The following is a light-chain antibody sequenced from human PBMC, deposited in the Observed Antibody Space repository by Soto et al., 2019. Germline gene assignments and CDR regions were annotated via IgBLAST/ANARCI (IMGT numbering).Light chain of an antibody. Sequence: QSALTQPASVSGSPGQSITISCTGTSSDVGSHNLVSWYQQHPGQAPKLMIYEVSKRPLGVSARFSASKSGNTASLTISGLRAEDEADYSCCSYGGSTAVFGGGTQLTVL. CDR3: CSYGGSTAV. CDR1: SSDVGSHNL. J-gene: IGLJ7*01. CDR2: EVS. V-gene: IGLV2-23*02.